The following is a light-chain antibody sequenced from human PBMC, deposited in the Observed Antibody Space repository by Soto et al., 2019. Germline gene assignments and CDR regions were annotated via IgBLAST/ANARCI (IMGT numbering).Light chain of an antibody. Sequence: ETVLTQSPGTVSLSPGERATLSCKTSQSVKNNYLAWYQQRPGQAPRLLIYGVFNRAAGVPDRFSGSGSGTEFTLTISGLEPEDSAVYYCQHYDGSPRTFGQGTKLEIK. CDR3: QHYDGSPRT. CDR2: GVF. CDR1: QSVKNNY. J-gene: IGKJ2*01. V-gene: IGKV3-20*01.